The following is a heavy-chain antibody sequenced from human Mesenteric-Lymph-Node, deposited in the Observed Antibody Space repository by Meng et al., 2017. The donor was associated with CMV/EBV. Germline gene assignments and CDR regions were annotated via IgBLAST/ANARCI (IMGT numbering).Heavy chain of an antibody. CDR1: GGSFSGYY. CDR3: ARGPLRSRGSVPAAKYYYYYGMDV. Sequence: SETLSLTCAVYGGSFSGYYWSWIRQPPGKGLEWIGEINHSGSTNYNPSLKSRVTISVDTSKNQFSLKLSSVTAADTAVYYCARGPLRSRGSVPAAKYYYYYGMDVWGQGTTVTVSS. J-gene: IGHJ6*02. V-gene: IGHV4-34*01. CDR2: INHSGST. D-gene: IGHD2-2*01.